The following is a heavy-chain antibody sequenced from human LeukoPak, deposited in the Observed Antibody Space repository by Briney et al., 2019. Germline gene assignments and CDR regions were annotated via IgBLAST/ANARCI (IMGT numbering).Heavy chain of an antibody. Sequence: PGGSLRLSCAASGFTFSSYAMHWVRQAPGKGLEWVAVISYDGSNKYYADSVKGRFTISRDNSKNTLYLQMNSLRAEDTAVYYCARDQYYGSGSYYDNSYYYYYMDVWGKGTTVTVSS. D-gene: IGHD3-10*01. CDR3: ARDQYYGSGSYYDNSYYYYYMDV. CDR1: GFTFSSYA. V-gene: IGHV3-30*04. J-gene: IGHJ6*03. CDR2: ISYDGSNK.